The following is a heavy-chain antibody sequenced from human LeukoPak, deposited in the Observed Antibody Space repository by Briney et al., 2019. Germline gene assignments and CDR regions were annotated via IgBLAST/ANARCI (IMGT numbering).Heavy chain of an antibody. CDR1: GYTFTGYY. D-gene: IGHD2-8*02. Sequence: ASVKVSCKASGYTFTGYYMHWVRQAPGQGLEWMAWINPNSGGTNFAQKFQGRVTMTRDTSISTAYMELSRLRSDDTAVYYCARTTESDYWYYFDYWGQGTLVTVSS. CDR2: INPNSGGT. CDR3: ARTTESDYWYYFDY. J-gene: IGHJ4*02. V-gene: IGHV1-2*02.